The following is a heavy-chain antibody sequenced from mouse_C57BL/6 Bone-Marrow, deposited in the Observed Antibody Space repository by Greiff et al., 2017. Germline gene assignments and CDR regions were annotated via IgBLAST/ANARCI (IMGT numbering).Heavy chain of an antibody. CDR2: IGPGSGST. D-gene: IGHD2-4*01. CDR1: GYTFTDYY. Sequence: VMLVESGAELVKPGASVKISCKASGYTFTDYYINWVEQRPGQGLEWIGKIGPGSGSTYYNEKFKGKATLTADKSSSTAYMQLSSLTSEDSAVYFCARDYDAGYYAMDYWGQGTSVTVSS. J-gene: IGHJ4*01. CDR3: ARDYDAGYYAMDY. V-gene: IGHV1-77*01.